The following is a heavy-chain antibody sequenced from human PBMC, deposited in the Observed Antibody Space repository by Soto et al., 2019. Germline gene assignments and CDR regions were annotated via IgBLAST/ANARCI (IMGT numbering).Heavy chain of an antibody. Sequence: QVQLQESGPGLVKPSGTLSLTCAVSGGSISSSNWWSWVRQPPGKGLEWIGEIYHSGSTNYNPSLKSRVTISVDESKNQLSLKLSSVTAADTAVYYCARDPAGCSSTSCYKNGMDVWGQGTTVTVSS. D-gene: IGHD2-2*02. V-gene: IGHV4-4*02. J-gene: IGHJ6*02. CDR1: GGSISSSNW. CDR3: ARDPAGCSSTSCYKNGMDV. CDR2: IYHSGST.